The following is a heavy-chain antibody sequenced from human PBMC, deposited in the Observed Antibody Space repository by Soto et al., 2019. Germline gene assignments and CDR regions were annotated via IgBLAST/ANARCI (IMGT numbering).Heavy chain of an antibody. V-gene: IGHV3-30-3*01. CDR2: ISENGDRQ. CDR3: ARRLAPSVSALGY. Sequence: GGSLRLSCTVSGLTFSSSSVHWVRQAPGKGLEWVAVISENGDRQYSTDSVRGRFLVSRDTFNNTIYLQMNSLRPEDTGEYFCARRLAPSVSALGYWGQGALVTVSS. CDR1: GLTFSSSS. D-gene: IGHD1-26*01. J-gene: IGHJ4*02.